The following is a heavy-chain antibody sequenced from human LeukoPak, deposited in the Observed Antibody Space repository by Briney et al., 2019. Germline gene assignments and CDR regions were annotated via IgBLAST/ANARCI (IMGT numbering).Heavy chain of an antibody. CDR1: GFTFSSYG. CDR3: AKTSGYSGYDPYYFDY. J-gene: IGHJ4*02. Sequence: GGSLRLSCAASGFTFSSYGMSWVRQAPGKGLEWVSAISGSGGSTYYADSVKGRFTISRDNSKNTLYLQMNSLRAENTAVYYCAKTSGYSGYDPYYFDYWGQGTLVTVSS. V-gene: IGHV3-23*01. CDR2: ISGSGGST. D-gene: IGHD5-12*01.